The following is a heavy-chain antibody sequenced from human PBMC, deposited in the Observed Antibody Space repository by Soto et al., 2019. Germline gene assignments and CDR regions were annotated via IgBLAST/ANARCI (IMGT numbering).Heavy chain of an antibody. CDR2: IWYDGSNK. CDR3: VRDGRWYCSSTGCSHEGMDV. J-gene: IGHJ6*02. Sequence: QVQLVESGGGVVQPGRSLRLSCAASGFTFSSYGMHWVRQAPGKGLEWVAVIWYDGSNKYYADSVKGRFTISRDNSKNTLYLQMNSLRAEDTAVYYCVRDGRWYCSSTGCSHEGMDVWGQGTTVTVSS. CDR1: GFTFSSYG. V-gene: IGHV3-33*01. D-gene: IGHD2-2*01.